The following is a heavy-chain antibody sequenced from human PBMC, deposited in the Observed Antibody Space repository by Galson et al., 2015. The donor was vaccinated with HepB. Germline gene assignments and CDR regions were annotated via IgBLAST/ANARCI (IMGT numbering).Heavy chain of an antibody. CDR1: GLTSVTSRRYG. D-gene: IGHD3-9*01. V-gene: IGHV3-23*01. J-gene: IGHJ6*03. Sequence: SLRLSCAASGLTSVTSRRYGMSWVRQAPGKGLEWVSGISGAGSTTFYADSVKGRFTISRDNSKKMLYLQMNSLRAEDTAIYYCGIGGRYDILNDYYKTYYYYMDVWGKGTTVTVSS. CDR3: GIGGRYDILNDYYKTYYYYMDV. CDR2: ISGAGSTT.